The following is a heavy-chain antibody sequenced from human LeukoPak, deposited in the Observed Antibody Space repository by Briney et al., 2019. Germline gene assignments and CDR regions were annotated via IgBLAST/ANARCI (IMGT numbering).Heavy chain of an antibody. J-gene: IGHJ4*02. CDR3: AKGGDRRKWGWSNQEYYFDY. Sequence: PGGSLRLSCAASVFTFSSYGMHWVRQAPGKGLEWVAVIWYDGSNKYYADSVKGRFTISRDNSKNTLYLQMNSLRAEDTAVYYCAKGGDRRKWGWSNQEYYFDYWGQGTLVTVSS. CDR2: IWYDGSNK. V-gene: IGHV3-33*06. D-gene: IGHD2-15*01. CDR1: VFTFSSYG.